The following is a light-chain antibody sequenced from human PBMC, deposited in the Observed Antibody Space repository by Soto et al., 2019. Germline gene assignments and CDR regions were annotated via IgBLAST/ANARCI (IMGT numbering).Light chain of an antibody. V-gene: IGKV3-15*01. CDR2: GTS. CDR3: QQYNNSSPIT. Sequence: EMVMPPSPATLSVSPGERATLYSRASQSVSSNLAWYQQKPGQAPRLLIYGTSARATGIPARLSGSGSGTEFTLTISSRQSQDVAVYYCQQYNNSSPITFGQGTRLEIK. J-gene: IGKJ5*01. CDR1: QSVSSN.